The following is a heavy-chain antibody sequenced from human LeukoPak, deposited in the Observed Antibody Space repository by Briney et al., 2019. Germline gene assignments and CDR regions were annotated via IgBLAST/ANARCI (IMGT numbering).Heavy chain of an antibody. Sequence: GGSLRLSCAASGFTFSSYDMHWVRQAPGKGLEWVALIRYDGSNKYYADSVKGRFTISRDNSKNTLSLQMSSLRAEDTAVYYCARDAYGFDYWGQGTLVTVSS. CDR3: ARDAYGFDY. V-gene: IGHV3-30*02. J-gene: IGHJ4*02. CDR2: IRYDGSNK. CDR1: GFTFSSYD. D-gene: IGHD4-17*01.